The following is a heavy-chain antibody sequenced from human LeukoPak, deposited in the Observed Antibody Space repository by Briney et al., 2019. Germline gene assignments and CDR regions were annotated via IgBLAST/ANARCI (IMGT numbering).Heavy chain of an antibody. D-gene: IGHD3-22*01. CDR3: AKAGYYYDSSGYYDY. CDR2: IRYDGSNR. J-gene: IGHJ4*02. Sequence: PGGSLRLSCAASGFTFSSYGMHWVRQAPGKGLEWVAFIRYDGSNRYYADSVKGRFTISRDNSKNTLYLQMNSLRAEDTAVCYCAKAGYYYDSSGYYDYWGQGTLVTVSS. V-gene: IGHV3-30*02. CDR1: GFTFSSYG.